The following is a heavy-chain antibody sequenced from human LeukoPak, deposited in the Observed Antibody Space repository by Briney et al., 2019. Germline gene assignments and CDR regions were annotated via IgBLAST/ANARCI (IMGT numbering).Heavy chain of an antibody. CDR1: GFTFSSYA. Sequence: PGGSLRLSCAASGFTFSSYAMSWVRQAPGKGLEWVSAISRSADSTYYADSVKGRFTISRDNSKNTLYLQMNSLRAEDTAVYYCAQLWFGDMYYFDSWGQGTLVTVSS. D-gene: IGHD3-10*01. J-gene: IGHJ4*02. CDR3: AQLWFGDMYYFDS. CDR2: ISRSADST. V-gene: IGHV3-23*01.